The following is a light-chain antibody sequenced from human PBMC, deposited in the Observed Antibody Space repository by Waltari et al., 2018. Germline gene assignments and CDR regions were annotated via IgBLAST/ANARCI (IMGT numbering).Light chain of an antibody. J-gene: IGKJ2*01. V-gene: IGKV3-15*01. CDR3: QHYLNFPHT. Sequence: ILMTQSPATLALSPGERVTLSCRASQNIRTYLVWYQQKPGQSPRLLIYDAFIRATGIPARFSGSGSGTEFTLTISSLQSEDFAVYYCQHYLNFPHTFGPGTKLEIK. CDR1: QNIRTY. CDR2: DAF.